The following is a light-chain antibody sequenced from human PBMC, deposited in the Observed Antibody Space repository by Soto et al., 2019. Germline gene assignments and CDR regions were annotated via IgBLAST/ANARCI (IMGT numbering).Light chain of an antibody. J-gene: IGLJ1*01. Sequence: QSVLTQPASVSGSPGQSITISCTGTSSDISIYNYVSWYQQHPGKAPKLIIYEVSNRPSGISNRFSGAKSGNTASLTISGLQVEDEADYYCCSYTSSNTYVFGSGTKVTVL. CDR2: EVS. V-gene: IGLV2-14*01. CDR1: SSDISIYNY. CDR3: CSYTSSNTYV.